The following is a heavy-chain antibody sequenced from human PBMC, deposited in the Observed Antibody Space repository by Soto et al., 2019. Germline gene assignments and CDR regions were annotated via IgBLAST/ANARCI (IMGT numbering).Heavy chain of an antibody. V-gene: IGHV4-39*01. J-gene: IGHJ4*02. D-gene: IGHD3-9*01. CDR3: ASLYYDILTGRGASYYFYY. CDR1: GGSISSSSYY. Sequence: QLQLQESGPGLVKPSETLSLTCTVSGGSISSSSYYWGWIRQPPGKGLEWIGSIYYSGSTYYNPSLKSRVTISVDTSKNQFSLKLSSVTAADTAVYYCASLYYDILTGRGASYYFYYWGQGTLVTVSS. CDR2: IYYSGST.